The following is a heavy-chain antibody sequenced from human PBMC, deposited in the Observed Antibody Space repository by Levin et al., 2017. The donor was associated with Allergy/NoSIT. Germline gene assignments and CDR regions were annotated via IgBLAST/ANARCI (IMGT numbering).Heavy chain of an antibody. Sequence: GESLKISCAASGITFSNAWMSWARQAPGKGLEWVGRIKSSTDGGTTEYAAPVKGRFSISRDESKNTLYLQMNSLKTEDTAVYVCTTYSSSWYYFDYWGQGTLVTVSS. CDR2: IKSSTDGGTT. CDR1: GITFSNAW. CDR3: TTYSSSWYYFDY. V-gene: IGHV3-15*01. D-gene: IGHD6-13*01. J-gene: IGHJ4*02.